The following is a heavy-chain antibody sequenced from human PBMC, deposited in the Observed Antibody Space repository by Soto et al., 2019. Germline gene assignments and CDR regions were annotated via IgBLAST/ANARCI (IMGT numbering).Heavy chain of an antibody. D-gene: IGHD2-21*01. Sequence: GGSLRLSCTASGFTFSRYYMQWVRQAPGKRLVWVSHINSDGTSTTLADSVKGRFTISRDNAKNTLYLQMNSLRVEDTAMYYCVRENSGVDYWGRGTLVTVSP. V-gene: IGHV3-74*03. CDR1: GFTFSRYY. J-gene: IGHJ4*02. CDR3: VRENSGVDY. CDR2: INSDGTST.